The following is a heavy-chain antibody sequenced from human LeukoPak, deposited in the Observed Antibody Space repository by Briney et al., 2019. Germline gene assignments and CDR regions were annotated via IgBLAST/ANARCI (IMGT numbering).Heavy chain of an antibody. V-gene: IGHV4-61*02. D-gene: IGHD3-22*01. Sequence: KPSQTLSLTCTVSGGSISSGSYYWSWIRQPAGKGLEWIGRIYTSGSTHYNPSLKSRVTIVDTSKNQFSLKLSSVTAADTAVYYCARDKGYYDSSGYTPWGQGTLVAVSS. CDR2: IYTSGST. J-gene: IGHJ5*02. CDR1: GGSISSGSYY. CDR3: ARDKGYYDSSGYTP.